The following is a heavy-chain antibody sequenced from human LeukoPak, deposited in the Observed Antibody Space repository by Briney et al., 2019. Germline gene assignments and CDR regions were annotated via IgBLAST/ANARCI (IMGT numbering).Heavy chain of an antibody. CDR1: GFTFSSYS. J-gene: IGHJ4*02. V-gene: IGHV3-21*01. CDR3: ARVHSSSWYGDY. Sequence: GGSLRLSCAASGFTFSSYSMNWVRQAPGKGLEWVSSISSSSSYIYYADSVKGRFTISRDNAKNSLYLQMNSLRAEDTAVYYCARVHSSSWYGDYWGQGTLVTVS. D-gene: IGHD6-13*01. CDR2: ISSSSSYI.